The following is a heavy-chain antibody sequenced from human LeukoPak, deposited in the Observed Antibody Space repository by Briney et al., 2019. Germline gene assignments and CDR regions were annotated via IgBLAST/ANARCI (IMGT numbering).Heavy chain of an antibody. V-gene: IGHV3-21*01. J-gene: IGHJ4*02. CDR2: ISSSSSYI. CDR3: ARKYGSGSYHDY. Sequence: GGSLRLSCAASGFTFSSYSMNWVRQAPRKGLEWVSSISSSSSYIYYADSVKGRFTISRDNAKNSLYLQMNSLRAEDTAVYYCARKYGSGSYHDYWGQGTLVTVSS. CDR1: GFTFSSYS. D-gene: IGHD3-10*01.